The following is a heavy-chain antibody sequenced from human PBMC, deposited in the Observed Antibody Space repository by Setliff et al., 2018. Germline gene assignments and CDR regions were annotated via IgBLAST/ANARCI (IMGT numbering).Heavy chain of an antibody. CDR2: INPNSGGT. Sequence: GASVKVSCKASGYAFTGYYIHWVRQAPGQGLEWMGWINPNSGGTNYAQKFQGWVTMTRDTSISTAYMELSRLRSDDTAVYYCARGGIGFSEITIFGVALYWFDPWGQGTLVTVSS. D-gene: IGHD3-3*01. CDR3: ARGGIGFSEITIFGVALYWFDP. J-gene: IGHJ5*02. CDR1: GYAFTGYY. V-gene: IGHV1-2*04.